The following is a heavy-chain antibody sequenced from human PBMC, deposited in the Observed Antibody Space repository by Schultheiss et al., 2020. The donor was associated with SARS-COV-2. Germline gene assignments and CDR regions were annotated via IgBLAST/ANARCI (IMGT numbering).Heavy chain of an antibody. D-gene: IGHD3-3*01. CDR3: AREGKYYDFWSGYLDY. CDR1: GFTFSSYE. CDR2: ISSSGSTI. J-gene: IGHJ4*02. V-gene: IGHV3-48*03. Sequence: GSLRLSCAASGFTFSSYEMNWVRQAPGKGLEWVSYISSSGSTIYYADSVKGRFTISRDNAKNSLYLQMNSLRAEDTAVYYCAREGKYYDFWSGYLDYWGQGTLVTVSS.